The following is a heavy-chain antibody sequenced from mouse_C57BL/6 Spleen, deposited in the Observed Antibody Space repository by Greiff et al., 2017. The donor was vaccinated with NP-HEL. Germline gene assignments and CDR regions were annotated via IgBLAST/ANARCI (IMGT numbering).Heavy chain of an antibody. V-gene: IGHV1-15*01. CDR2: IDPETGGT. J-gene: IGHJ4*01. Sequence: QVHVKQSGAELVRPGASVTLSCKASGYTFTDYEMHWVKQTPVHGLEWIGAIDPETGGTAYNQKFKGKAILTADKSSSTAYMELRSLTSEDSAVYYCMLGHYYAMDYWGQGTSVTVSS. CDR1: GYTFTDYE. CDR3: MLGHYYAMDY. D-gene: IGHD4-1*01.